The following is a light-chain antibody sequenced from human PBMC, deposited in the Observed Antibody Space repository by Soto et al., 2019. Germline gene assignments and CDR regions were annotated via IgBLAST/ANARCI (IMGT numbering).Light chain of an antibody. CDR1: QSLVDSDGNTF. CDR2: RVY. V-gene: IGKV2-30*01. Sequence: DIVMTQSPFSLPVTLGQPASISCRSSQSLVDSDGNTFLSWFQQRPGQSPRRLIHRVYDRDSGVPDRFSGSGSGTDFTLRISRVEDEDIGVYYCMPGRQWQYTFGQGTKADIK. J-gene: IGKJ2*01. CDR3: MPGRQWQYT.